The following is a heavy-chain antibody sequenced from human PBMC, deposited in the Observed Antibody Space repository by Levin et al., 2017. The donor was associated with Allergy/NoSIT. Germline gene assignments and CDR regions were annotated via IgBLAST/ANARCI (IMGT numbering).Heavy chain of an antibody. CDR1: GYTFTSYG. V-gene: IGHV1-18*01. D-gene: IGHD3-22*01. J-gene: IGHJ6*02. CDR3: ARVNYYDSSGYKSYDDYGMDV. CDR2: ISAYNGNT. Sequence: ASVKVSCKASGYTFTSYGISWVRQAPGQGLEWMGWISAYNGNTNYAQKLQGRVTMTTDTSTSTAYMELRSLRSDDTAVYYCARVNYYDSSGYKSYDDYGMDVWGQGTTVTVSS.